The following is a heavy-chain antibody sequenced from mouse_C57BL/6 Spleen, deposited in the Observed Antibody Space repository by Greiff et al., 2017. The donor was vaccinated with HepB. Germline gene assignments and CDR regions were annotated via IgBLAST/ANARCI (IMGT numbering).Heavy chain of an antibody. CDR3: TREGIYSNYVAYAMDY. CDR2: IDPETGGT. CDR1: GYTFTDYE. V-gene: IGHV1-15*01. D-gene: IGHD2-5*01. Sequence: VQLQQSGAELVRPGASVTLSCKASGYTFTDYEMHWVKQTPVHGLEWIGAIDPETGGTAYNQKFKGKAILTADKSSSTAYMELRSLTSEDSAVYYCTREGIYSNYVAYAMDYWGQGTSVTVSS. J-gene: IGHJ4*01.